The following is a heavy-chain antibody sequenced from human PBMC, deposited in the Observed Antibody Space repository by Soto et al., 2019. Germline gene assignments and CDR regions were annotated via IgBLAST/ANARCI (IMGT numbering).Heavy chain of an antibody. CDR3: ARVLPMATTFDY. V-gene: IGHV4-30-4*01. CDR1: GGSISSGDYY. CDR2: IYYSGST. J-gene: IGHJ4*02. D-gene: IGHD5-12*01. Sequence: QVQLQESGPGLVKPSQTLSLTCTVSGGSISSGDYYWSWIRQPPGKGLEWTGYIYYSGSTYYNPPLKSRVTISVDTSKNQFSLKLSSVTAADTAVYYCARVLPMATTFDYWGQGTLVTVSS.